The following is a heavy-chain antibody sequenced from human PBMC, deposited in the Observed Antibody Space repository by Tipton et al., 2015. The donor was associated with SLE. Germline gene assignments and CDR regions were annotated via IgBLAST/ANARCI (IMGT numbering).Heavy chain of an antibody. CDR1: GFTFSSYG. Sequence: LRLSCAASGFTFSSYGMHWIRQPPGKGLEWIGYIYYSGSTYYNPSLKSRVTISVDTSKNQFSLKLSSVTAADTAVYYCARDSGSYYGYWGQGTLVTVSS. CDR2: IYYSGST. CDR3: ARDSGSYYGY. V-gene: IGHV4-59*01. J-gene: IGHJ4*02. D-gene: IGHD1-26*01.